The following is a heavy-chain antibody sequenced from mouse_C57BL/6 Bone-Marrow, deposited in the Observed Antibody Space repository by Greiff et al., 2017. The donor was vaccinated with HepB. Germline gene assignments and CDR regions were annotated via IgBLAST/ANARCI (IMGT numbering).Heavy chain of an antibody. D-gene: IGHD1-1*01. V-gene: IGHV1-64*01. CDR3: ARGGYYGSSYNY. Sequence: QVQLKESGAELVKPGASVKLSCKASGYTFTSYWMHWVKQRPGQGLEWIGMIHPNSGSTNYNEKFKSKATLTVDKSSSTAYMQLSSLTSEDSAVYYCARGGYYGSSYNYWGQGTTLTVSS. J-gene: IGHJ2*01. CDR2: IHPNSGST. CDR1: GYTFTSYW.